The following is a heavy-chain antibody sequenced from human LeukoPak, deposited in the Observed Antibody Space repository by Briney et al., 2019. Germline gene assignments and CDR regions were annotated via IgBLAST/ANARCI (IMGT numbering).Heavy chain of an antibody. CDR3: ARAARKDRYYDSSVRSAWFDP. CDR2: IYYSGST. J-gene: IGHJ5*02. CDR1: GGSISSSSYY. Sequence: SETLSLTCTVSGGSISSSSYYWGWIRQPPGKGLEWIGSIYYSGSTYYNPSLKSRVTISVDTSKNQFSLKLSSVTAADTAVYYCARAARKDRYYDSSVRSAWFDPWGQGTLVTVSS. D-gene: IGHD3-22*01. V-gene: IGHV4-39*07.